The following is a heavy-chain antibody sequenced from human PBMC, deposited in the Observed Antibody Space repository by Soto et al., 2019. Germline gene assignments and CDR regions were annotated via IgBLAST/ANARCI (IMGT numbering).Heavy chain of an antibody. D-gene: IGHD3-22*01. CDR3: GRRTSGSGMDV. V-gene: IGHV3-30-3*01. CDR1: GFTFSTYA. Sequence: QVQLVESGGGVVPPGRSLRLSCAASGFTFSTYAMHWVRQAPGKGLEWVALISFDGSNIYFADSVKGRFTVSRDNSQNTLYLQMNSLRAEDTAVCYCGRRTSGSGMDVWGQGTAVAVSS. CDR2: ISFDGSNI. J-gene: IGHJ6*02.